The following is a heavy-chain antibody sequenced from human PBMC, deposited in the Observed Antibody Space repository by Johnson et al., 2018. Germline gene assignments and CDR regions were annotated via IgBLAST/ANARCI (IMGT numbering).Heavy chain of an antibody. J-gene: IGHJ6*02. CDR1: GGTFSSYT. CDR2: IIPILGIA. Sequence: QVQLVQSGAEVKKPGSSVKVSCKASGGTFSSYTISWVRQAPGQGLEWMGRIIPILGIANYAQKFQGRVTITADKSTSTAYMELSSLRSEETAVYYWGGSGGGSYYYGMDVWGQGTTVTVSS. V-gene: IGHV1-69*09. D-gene: IGHD3-10*01. CDR3: GGSGGGSYYYGMDV.